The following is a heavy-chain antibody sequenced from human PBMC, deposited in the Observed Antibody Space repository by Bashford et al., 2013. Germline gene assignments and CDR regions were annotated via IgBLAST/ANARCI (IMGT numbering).Heavy chain of an antibody. V-gene: IGHV3-7*03. CDR2: INKDGSVK. J-gene: IGHJ4*02. CDR3: ARDRGYYMFDF. D-gene: IGHD3-10*01. Sequence: VRQAPGKGLERVADINKDGSVKRYVDSVKGRFTISRDNAKNSLYLQMNSLRGEDTAVYYCARDRGYYMFDFWGQGTLVTVSS.